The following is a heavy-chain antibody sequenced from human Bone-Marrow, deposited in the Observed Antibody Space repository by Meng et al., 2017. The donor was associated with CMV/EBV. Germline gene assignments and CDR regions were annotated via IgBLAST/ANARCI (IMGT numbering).Heavy chain of an antibody. V-gene: IGHV1-46*01. D-gene: IGHD3-3*01. Sequence: ASVKVSCKASGYTFTSYYMHWVRQAPGQGLEWMGIINPSGGSTSYAQKFQGRVTMTRDTSTSTVYMELSSLRSEDTAVYYCAREYSHSRRITIFGVPNLRWFNPWGQGTLVTVSS. CDR2: INPSGGST. J-gene: IGHJ5*02. CDR3: AREYSHSRRITIFGVPNLRWFNP. CDR1: GYTFTSYY.